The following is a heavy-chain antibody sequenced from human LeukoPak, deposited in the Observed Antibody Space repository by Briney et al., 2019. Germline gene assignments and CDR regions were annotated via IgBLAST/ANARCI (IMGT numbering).Heavy chain of an antibody. CDR1: GYSFTSYW. Sequence: GESLKVSCKGSGYSFTSYWIGWVRRMPGKGLEWMGIIYPGDSDTRYSPSFQGQVTISADKSISTAYLRWSSLKASDTAMYYCATLTIFGVVPMGYFDYWGQGTLVTVSS. CDR3: ATLTIFGVVPMGYFDY. CDR2: IYPGDSDT. J-gene: IGHJ4*02. V-gene: IGHV5-51*01. D-gene: IGHD3-3*01.